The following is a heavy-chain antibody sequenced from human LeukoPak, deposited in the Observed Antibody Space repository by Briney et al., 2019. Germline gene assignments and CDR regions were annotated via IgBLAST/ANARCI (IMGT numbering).Heavy chain of an antibody. CDR3: ARQGVYYSDSSAFYY. J-gene: IGHJ4*02. V-gene: IGHV5-51*01. D-gene: IGHD3-22*01. CDR2: IYPGDSDT. CDR1: GYRFTNYW. Sequence: GEALKISCKGSGYRFTNYWIGWVRQMPGKGLELMGSIYPGDSDTRYSPSFQCQVTISADNSITTAYLHWSSLQASDTAIYYCARQGVYYSDSSAFYYWGQGTLVTVSS.